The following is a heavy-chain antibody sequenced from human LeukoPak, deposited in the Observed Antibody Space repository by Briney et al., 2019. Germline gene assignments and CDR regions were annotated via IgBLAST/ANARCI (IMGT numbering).Heavy chain of an antibody. CDR3: ARGVGGAARVRFDP. CDR1: GGSFSGYY. D-gene: IGHD2-15*01. CDR2: INHSGST. J-gene: IGHJ5*02. Sequence: SETLSLTCAVYGGSFSGYYWSWIRQPPGKGLEWIGEINHSGSTNYNLSLKSRVTISVDTSKNQFSLKLSSVTAADTAVYYCARGVGGAARVRFDPWGQGTLVTVSS. V-gene: IGHV4-34*01.